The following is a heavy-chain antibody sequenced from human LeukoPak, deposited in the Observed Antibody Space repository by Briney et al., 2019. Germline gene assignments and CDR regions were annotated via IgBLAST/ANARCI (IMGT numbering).Heavy chain of an antibody. J-gene: IGHJ4*02. CDR3: AKQGNRYSYGPLSEVYYFDY. CDR2: IYPGDSGT. V-gene: IGHV5-51*01. Sequence: GESLKISCEGSGYSFTSNWIGWVRQLPGKGLEWMGIIYPGDSGTRYSPSFQGQVTISVDKSISTAYLQWSSLKASDTAIYYCAKQGNRYSYGPLSEVYYFDYWGQGTLVTVSS. D-gene: IGHD5-18*01. CDR1: GYSFTSNW.